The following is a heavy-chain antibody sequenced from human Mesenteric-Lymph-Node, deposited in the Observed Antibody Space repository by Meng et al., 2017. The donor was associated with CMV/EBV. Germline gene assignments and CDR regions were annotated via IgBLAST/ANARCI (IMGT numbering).Heavy chain of an antibody. D-gene: IGHD3-3*01. CDR2: ISGSGGST. Sequence: GESLKISCAASGFTFSSYAMSWVRQAPGKGLEWVSAISGSGGSTYYADSVKGRFTISRDNSKNTLYLQMNSLRAEDTAVYYCAKDYWSGYYVYWGQGTLVTVSS. CDR3: AKDYWSGYYVY. CDR1: GFTFSSYA. J-gene: IGHJ4*02. V-gene: IGHV3-23*01.